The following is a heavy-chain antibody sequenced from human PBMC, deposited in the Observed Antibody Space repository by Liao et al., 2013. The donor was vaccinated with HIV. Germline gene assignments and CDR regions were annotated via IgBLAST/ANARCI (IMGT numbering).Heavy chain of an antibody. CDR1: GGSISSGSYY. J-gene: IGHJ4*02. V-gene: IGHV4-61*02. D-gene: IGHD6-19*01. Sequence: QVQLQESGPGLVKPSQTLSLTCTVSGGSISSGSYYWSWIRQPAGKGLEWIGRIYTSGSTNYNPSLKSRVTISVDTSKNQFSLKLSSVTAADTAVYYCAREGGYSSVLDYWGQGNPGHRLL. CDR3: AREGGYSSVLDY. CDR2: IYTSGST.